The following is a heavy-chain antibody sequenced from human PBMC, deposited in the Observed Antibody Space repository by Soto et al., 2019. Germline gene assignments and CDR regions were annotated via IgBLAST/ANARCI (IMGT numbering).Heavy chain of an antibody. CDR1: GYTFTSYA. Sequence: QVQLVQSGAEEKKPGASVKVSCKASGYTFTSYAMHWVRQAPGQRLEWMGWINAGNGNTKYSQKFQGRVTITRDTAESTAYMELSSVRSEDTAVYYCARSIVVVTALDYWGQGTLVTVSS. CDR2: INAGNGNT. CDR3: ARSIVVVTALDY. D-gene: IGHD2-21*02. J-gene: IGHJ4*02. V-gene: IGHV1-3*05.